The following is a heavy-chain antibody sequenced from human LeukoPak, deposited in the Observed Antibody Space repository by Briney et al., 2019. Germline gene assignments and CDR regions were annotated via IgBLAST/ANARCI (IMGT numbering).Heavy chain of an antibody. CDR3: ARGSRSTDQAYYDFWSGYYTQFDY. J-gene: IGHJ4*02. CDR1: GYTFTSYG. D-gene: IGHD3-3*01. Sequence: ASVKVSCKASGYTFTSYGISWVRQAPGQGLEWMGWISAYNGNTNYAQKLQGRVTMTTDTSTSTAYMELRSLRSDDPAVYYCARGSRSTDQAYYDFWSGYYTQFDYWGQGTLVTVSS. V-gene: IGHV1-18*01. CDR2: ISAYNGNT.